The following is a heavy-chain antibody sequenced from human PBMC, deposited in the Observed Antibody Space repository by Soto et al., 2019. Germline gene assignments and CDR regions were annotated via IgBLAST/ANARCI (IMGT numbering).Heavy chain of an antibody. Sequence: CGSMRLSCAACGFTFSSYSMNWFCQAPGKGLEWVSAISGSGGSTYYADSVKGRFTISRDNSKNTLYLQMNSLRAEDTAVYYCAKELLDYYGSSDYHSNDAFHIWGQGTMVTVSS. CDR2: ISGSGGST. V-gene: IGHV3-23*01. D-gene: IGHD3-22*01. CDR3: AKELLDYYGSSDYHSNDAFHI. J-gene: IGHJ3*02. CDR1: GFTFSSYS.